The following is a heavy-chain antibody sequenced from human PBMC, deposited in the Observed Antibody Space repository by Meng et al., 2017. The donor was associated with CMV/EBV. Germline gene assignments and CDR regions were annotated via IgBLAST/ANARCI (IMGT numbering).Heavy chain of an antibody. CDR2: IYYSGST. J-gene: IGHJ6*02. V-gene: IGHV4-39*07. D-gene: IGHD5-12*01. CDR1: GGSISSSSYY. CDR3: AATQPGYRHYYYGMDV. Sequence: GSLRLSCTVSGGSISSSSYYWGWIRQPPGKGLEWIGSIYYSGSTYYNPSLKSRVTISVDTSKKQFSLKLSSVTAADTAVYYCAATQPGYRHYYYGMDVWGQGTTVTVSS.